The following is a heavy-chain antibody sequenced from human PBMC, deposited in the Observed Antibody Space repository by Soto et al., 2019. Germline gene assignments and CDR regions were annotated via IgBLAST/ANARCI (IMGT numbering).Heavy chain of an antibody. V-gene: IGHV4-34*01. CDR1: GGSFSGYY. J-gene: IGHJ4*02. CDR3: AREGYCSGGSCYAVRTFDY. CDR2: INHSGST. Sequence: SETLSLTCAVYGGSFSGYYWSWIRQPPGKGLEWIGEINHSGSTNYNPSLKSRVTISVDTSKNQFSLKLSSVTAADTAVYYCAREGYCSGGSCYAVRTFDYWGQGTLVTVSS. D-gene: IGHD2-15*01.